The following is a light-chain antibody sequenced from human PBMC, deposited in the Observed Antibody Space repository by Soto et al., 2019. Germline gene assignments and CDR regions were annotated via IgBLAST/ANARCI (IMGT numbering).Light chain of an antibody. CDR1: SSNIGGNS. CDR2: DDN. Sequence: QSVLTQPPSVSAAPGQKVTISCSGSSSNIGGNSVSWYQQLPGTAPKLLIYDDNKRPSGIPDRFSGSKAVTSATLGISGFQCGDGTDYYCGSWDSSLGAYVFGTGTKLTVL. CDR3: GSWDSSLGAYV. J-gene: IGLJ1*01. V-gene: IGLV1-51*01.